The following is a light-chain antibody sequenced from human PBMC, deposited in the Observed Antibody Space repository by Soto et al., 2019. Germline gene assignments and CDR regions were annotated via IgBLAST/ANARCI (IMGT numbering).Light chain of an antibody. CDR3: QQYETYSRT. CDR2: DVS. V-gene: IGKV1-5*01. J-gene: IGKJ1*01. Sequence: DIQMTQSPSTLSASVGDRVTITCRASQTVSSRLAWFQQKAGKAPKLLIFDVSTVEGGVPSRFSGSGSGTEFTLTINSLQPADFATYYCQQYETYSRTFGQGTKVEIK. CDR1: QTVSSR.